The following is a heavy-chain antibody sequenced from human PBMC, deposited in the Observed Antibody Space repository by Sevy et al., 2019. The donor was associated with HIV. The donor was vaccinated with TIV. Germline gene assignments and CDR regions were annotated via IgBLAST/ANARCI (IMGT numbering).Heavy chain of an antibody. V-gene: IGHV3-66*01. D-gene: IGHD3-3*01. CDR1: GFSVNSNY. CDR2: IYSDGST. J-gene: IGHJ4*02. Sequence: GGSLRLSCAASGFSVNSNYMTWVRQAPGKGLDWVSIIYSDGSTKYADDLKGRFTISRDNSKNKMYLQMNSLRVEDTAVYYCARGGTIFGLVRHYFDDWGQGTLVTVSS. CDR3: ARGGTIFGLVRHYFDD.